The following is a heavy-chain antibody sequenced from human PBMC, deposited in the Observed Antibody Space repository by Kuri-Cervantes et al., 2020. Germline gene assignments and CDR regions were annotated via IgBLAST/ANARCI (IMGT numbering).Heavy chain of an antibody. CDR1: GFTFSSYA. J-gene: IGHJ4*02. CDR2: ISYDGSNK. V-gene: IGHV3-30-3*01. D-gene: IGHD6-6*01. Sequence: GGSLRLSCAASGFTFSSYAMHWVRQAPGKGLEWVAVISYDGSNKYYADSVKGRFTISRDNSKNTLYLQMNSLRAEDTAVYYCARSLEYSSSSGWGQGTLVTVSS. CDR3: ARSLEYSSSSG.